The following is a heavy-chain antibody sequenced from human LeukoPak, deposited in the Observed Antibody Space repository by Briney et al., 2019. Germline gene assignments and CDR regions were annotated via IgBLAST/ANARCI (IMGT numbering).Heavy chain of an antibody. Sequence: SETLSLTCAVYGGSFSGYYWSWIRQPPGKGLEWIGEINHSGSTNYNPSLKSRVTISVDTSKNQFSLKLSSVTAADTAVYYCARTGIVGAPKDWGQGTLVTVSS. J-gene: IGHJ4*02. V-gene: IGHV4-34*01. D-gene: IGHD1-26*01. CDR3: ARTGIVGAPKD. CDR2: INHSGST. CDR1: GGSFSGYY.